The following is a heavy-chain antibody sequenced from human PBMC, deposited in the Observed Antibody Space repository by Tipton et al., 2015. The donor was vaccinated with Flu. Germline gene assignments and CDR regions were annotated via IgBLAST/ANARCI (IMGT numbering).Heavy chain of an antibody. D-gene: IGHD3-22*01. V-gene: IGHV5-51*03. Sequence: VQLVQSGAEVKKPGESLKISCKGSGYSFTSYWIGWVRQMPGKGLEWMGIIYPGDSDTRYSPSFQGQVTISADKSINTAYLQWSSLKASDTAMYYCARVDYYDSSGQSPSKPFDMWGQGTMVTVSS. CDR1: GYSFTSYW. CDR3: ARVDYYDSSGQSPSKPFDM. J-gene: IGHJ3*02. CDR2: IYPGDSDT.